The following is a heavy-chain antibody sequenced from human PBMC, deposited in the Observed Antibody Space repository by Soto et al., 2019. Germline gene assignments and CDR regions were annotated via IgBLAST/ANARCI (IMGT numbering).Heavy chain of an antibody. CDR1: GYTFTSYY. V-gene: IGHV1-46*01. CDR2: INPSGGST. J-gene: IGHJ6*02. D-gene: IGHD6-13*01. CDR3: ARDQKNRYDYSSPNYYYYGMDV. Sequence: ASVKVSCKASGYTFTSYYIHWVQRAPGQGLEWMGVINPSGGSTSSAQKFKGRVIMTSDTSTTTVFMELSSLRSEDTAVYYCARDQKNRYDYSSPNYYYYGMDVWGQRTTVIVSS.